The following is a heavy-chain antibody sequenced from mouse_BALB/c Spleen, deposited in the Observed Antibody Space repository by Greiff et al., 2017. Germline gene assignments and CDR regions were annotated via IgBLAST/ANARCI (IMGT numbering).Heavy chain of an antibody. J-gene: IGHJ4*01. CDR1: GFSLTSYG. CDR3: ARHDYRYDAMDY. V-gene: IGHV2-6-2*01. D-gene: IGHD2-14*01. CDR2: IWSDGST. Sequence: VMLVESGPDLVAPSQSLSITCTVSGFSLTSYGVHWVRQPPGKGLEWLVVIWSDGSTTYNSALKSRLSISKDNSKSQVFLKMNSLQTDDTAMYYCARHDYRYDAMDYWGQGTSVTVSS.